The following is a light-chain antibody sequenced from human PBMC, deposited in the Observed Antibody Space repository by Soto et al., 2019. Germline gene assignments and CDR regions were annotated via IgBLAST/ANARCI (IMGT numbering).Light chain of an antibody. CDR1: SSDVGGYDF. J-gene: IGLJ1*01. CDR2: DVS. Sequence: QSALTQPPSASGSPGQSVTISCTGTSSDVGGYDFVAWHQQHPGKAPRLMIYDVSKRPSGVPDRFSGSESGYTASLTVSGLQAEDEADYYCSSFVGGNIYVFGTGTKVTVL. V-gene: IGLV2-8*01. CDR3: SSFVGGNIYV.